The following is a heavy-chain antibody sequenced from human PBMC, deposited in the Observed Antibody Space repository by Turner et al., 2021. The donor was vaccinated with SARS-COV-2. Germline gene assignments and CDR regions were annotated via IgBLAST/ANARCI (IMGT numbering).Heavy chain of an antibody. V-gene: IGHV3-21*01. Sequence: EVQLVESGGGLVKPGGSLRLYCADSGFTFSTYSMNWVRQAPGKGLEWVSSISSSSSYIYYADSVKGRFTISRDNSKNSLYLQMNSLIAEDTAVYYCARARWHYYDSSGYYPDAFDIWGQGTMVTVSS. J-gene: IGHJ3*02. CDR1: GFTFSTYS. D-gene: IGHD3-22*01. CDR3: ARARWHYYDSSGYYPDAFDI. CDR2: ISSSSSYI.